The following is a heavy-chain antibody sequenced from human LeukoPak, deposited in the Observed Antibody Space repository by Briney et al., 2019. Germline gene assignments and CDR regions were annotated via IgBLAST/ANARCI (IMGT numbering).Heavy chain of an antibody. CDR3: ARGNYDILTGYDAFDI. D-gene: IGHD3-9*01. CDR1: GYTFTSYG. J-gene: IGHJ3*02. V-gene: IGHV1-18*01. CDR2: ISAYNGNT. Sequence: GASVKVSCKASGYTFTSYGISWVRQAPGQGLEWMGWISAYNGNTNYAQKLQGRVTMTTDTSTSTAYMELRSLRSDDTAVYYCARGNYDILTGYDAFDIWGQGTMVTVSS.